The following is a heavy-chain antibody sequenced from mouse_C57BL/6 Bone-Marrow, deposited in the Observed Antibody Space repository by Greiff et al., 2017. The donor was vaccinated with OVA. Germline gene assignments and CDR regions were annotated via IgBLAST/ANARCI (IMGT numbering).Heavy chain of an antibody. CDR2: IYPGDGDT. CDR1: GYAFSSSW. J-gene: IGHJ3*01. Sequence: VQLQESGPELVKPGASVKISCKASGYAFSSSWMNWVKQRPGKGLEWIGRIYPGDGDTNYNGKFKGKATLTADKSSSTAYMQLSSLTSEDSAVYFCARGQLRPFAYWGQGTLVTVSA. D-gene: IGHD3-2*02. V-gene: IGHV1-82*01. CDR3: ARGQLRPFAY.